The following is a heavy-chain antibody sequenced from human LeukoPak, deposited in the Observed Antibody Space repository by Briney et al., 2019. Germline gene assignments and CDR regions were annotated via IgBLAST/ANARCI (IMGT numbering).Heavy chain of an antibody. D-gene: IGHD5-12*01. V-gene: IGHV1-24*01. CDR1: GYTLTELS. CDR3: ATPTSIVATIFDY. Sequence: ASVKVSCKVSGYTLTELSMHWVRQAPGKGLEWMGGFDPEDGETIYAQKFQGRVTMTEDTSTDTAYMELSSLRSEDTVVYYCATPTSIVATIFDYWGQGTLVTVSS. CDR2: FDPEDGET. J-gene: IGHJ4*02.